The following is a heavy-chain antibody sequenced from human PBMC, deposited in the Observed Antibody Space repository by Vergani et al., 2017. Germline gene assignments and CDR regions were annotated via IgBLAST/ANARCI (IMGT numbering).Heavy chain of an antibody. CDR2: IYYSGSP. V-gene: IGHV4-59*01. CDR3: ARAFRDGYNWGDAFDI. D-gene: IGHD5-24*01. CDR1: GGSISSYY. Sequence: QVQLQESGPGLVKPSETLSLTCTVSGGSISSYYWSWIRQPPGKGLEWIGYIYYSGSPNYNPSLKSRVTISVDTSKNQFSLKLSSVTAADTAVYYCARAFRDGYNWGDAFDIWGQGTMVTVSS. J-gene: IGHJ3*02.